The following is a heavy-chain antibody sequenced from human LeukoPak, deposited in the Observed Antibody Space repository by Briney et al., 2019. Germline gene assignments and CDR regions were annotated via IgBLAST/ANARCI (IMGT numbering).Heavy chain of an antibody. CDR1: GFTVSSNY. CDR2: VWYDGRNK. J-gene: IGHJ5*02. D-gene: IGHD3-10*01. Sequence: PGGSLRLSCAASGFTVSSNYMSWVRQAPGKGLEWVSLVWYDGRNKYYADSVKGRFTISRDNSENTLYLQMNSLRAEDTALYFCARDRTFGEGESKNNEPFAAWGQGTLVIVSS. CDR3: ARDRTFGEGESKNNEPFAA. V-gene: IGHV3-33*08.